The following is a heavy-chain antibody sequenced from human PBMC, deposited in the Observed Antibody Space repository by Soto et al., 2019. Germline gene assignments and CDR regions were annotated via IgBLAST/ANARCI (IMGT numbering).Heavy chain of an antibody. V-gene: IGHV3-23*01. CDR3: ARWSYLDY. CDR2: ISGSGGST. J-gene: IGHJ4*02. Sequence: GGSLRLSCAASGFTFISYAMSWVRQAPGKGLEWVSAISGSGGSTYYADSVKGRFSISRDTSQNTLYLQMNSLRADDTAIYYCARWSYLDYWGQGTRVTVSS. CDR1: GFTFISYA. D-gene: IGHD3-3*01.